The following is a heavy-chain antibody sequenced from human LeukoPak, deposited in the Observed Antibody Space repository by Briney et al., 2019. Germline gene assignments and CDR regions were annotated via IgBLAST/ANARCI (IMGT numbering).Heavy chain of an antibody. V-gene: IGHV4-4*07. CDR3: ARDGAANWFDP. CDR1: VGSISSYY. D-gene: IGHD6-25*01. J-gene: IGHJ5*02. Sequence: SETLSLTCTVSVGSISSYYWSWIRQPAGKGLEWIVRIYTSGSANYNPSLKSRVTMSVDTSKNQFSLKLSSVTAADTAVYYCARDGAANWFDPWGQGTLVTVSS. CDR2: IYTSGSA.